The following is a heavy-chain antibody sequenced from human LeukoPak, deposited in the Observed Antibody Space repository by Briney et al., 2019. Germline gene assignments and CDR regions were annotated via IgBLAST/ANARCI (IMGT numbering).Heavy chain of an antibody. D-gene: IGHD6-13*01. CDR2: ISGSGGST. CDR1: GFTFSSYA. CDR3: ARELKYSKKLDY. V-gene: IGHV3-23*01. Sequence: PGGSLRLSCAASGFTFSSYAMSWVRQAPGKGLEWVSAISGSGGSTYYADSVKGRFTISRDNAKNSLYLQMNSLRAEDTAVYYCARELKYSKKLDYWGQGTLVTVSS. J-gene: IGHJ4*02.